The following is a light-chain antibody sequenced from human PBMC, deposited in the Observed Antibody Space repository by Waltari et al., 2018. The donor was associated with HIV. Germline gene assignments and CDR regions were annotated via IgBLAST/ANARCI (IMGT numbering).Light chain of an antibody. J-gene: IGLJ3*02. CDR2: EVS. CDR1: SSDVGAYNY. Sequence: QSALTQPASVSGSPGQSITVSCLGTSSDVGAYNYVSWSQQTPGTAPKLVIFEVSNRPSVISNRFSGSKSGSTASLTISGLQTEDEADYYCSSFTTSNTLLFGGGTKVTVL. CDR3: SSFTTSNTLL. V-gene: IGLV2-14*01.